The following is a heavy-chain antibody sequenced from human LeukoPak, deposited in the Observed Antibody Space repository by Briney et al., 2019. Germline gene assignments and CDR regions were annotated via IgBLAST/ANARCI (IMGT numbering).Heavy chain of an antibody. CDR2: INHSGST. CDR3: ARAIPQSGYFDY. Sequence: SETLSLTCAVYGGSFSGYYWSWIRQPPGKGLEWIGEINHSGSTNYNPSLKSRVTISVDTSKNQFSLKLSSVTAADTAVYYCARAIPQSGYFDYWGQGTLVTVSS. J-gene: IGHJ4*02. D-gene: IGHD3-10*01. CDR1: GGSFSGYY. V-gene: IGHV4-34*01.